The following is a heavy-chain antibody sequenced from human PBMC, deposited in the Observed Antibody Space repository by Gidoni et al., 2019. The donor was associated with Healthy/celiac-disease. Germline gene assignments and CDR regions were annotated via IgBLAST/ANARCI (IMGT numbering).Heavy chain of an antibody. Sequence: QVQLQESGPGLVQPSETLSLTCTVPGGSISSYYGSWIRQPAGKGLEWIGRIYTSGSTNYNPSLKSRVTMSVDTSKNQFSLKLSSVTAADTAVYYCTKGDGDYESWFDPWGQGTLVTVSS. CDR1: GGSISSYY. CDR3: TKGDGDYESWFDP. V-gene: IGHV4-4*07. CDR2: IYTSGST. D-gene: IGHD4-17*01. J-gene: IGHJ5*02.